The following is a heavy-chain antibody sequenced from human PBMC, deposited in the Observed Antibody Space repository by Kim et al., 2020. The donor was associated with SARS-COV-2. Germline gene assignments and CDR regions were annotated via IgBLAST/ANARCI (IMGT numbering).Heavy chain of an antibody. CDR1: GGSISSSNW. D-gene: IGHD3-9*01. CDR3: ASYDILTLYGMGA. Sequence: SETLSLTCAVSGGSISSSNWWSWVRQPPGKGLEWIGEIYHSGSTNYNPSLKSRVTISVDKSKNQFSLKLSSVTAADTAVYYCASYDILTLYGMGAWGQGTTVTVS. J-gene: IGHJ6*02. CDR2: IYHSGST. V-gene: IGHV4-4*02.